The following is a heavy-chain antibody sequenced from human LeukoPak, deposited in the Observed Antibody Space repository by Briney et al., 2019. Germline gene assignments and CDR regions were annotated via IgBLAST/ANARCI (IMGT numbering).Heavy chain of an antibody. CDR3: AKGSQGAFDI. J-gene: IGHJ3*02. Sequence: PGRSLGLSCAASGFTFSSYGMHWVRQAPGKGLEWVAVIWYDGSNKYYADSVKGRFTISRDNSKNTLYLQMNSLRAEDTAVYYCAKGSQGAFDIWGQGTMVTVSS. CDR1: GFTFSSYG. CDR2: IWYDGSNK. V-gene: IGHV3-33*06.